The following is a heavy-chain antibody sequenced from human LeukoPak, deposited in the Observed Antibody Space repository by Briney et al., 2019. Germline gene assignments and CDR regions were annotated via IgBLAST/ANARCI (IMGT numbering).Heavy chain of an antibody. CDR3: ARDFPFTFGAVVLTHWYFDL. V-gene: IGHV3-11*01. CDR2: ISPSGTAI. J-gene: IGHJ2*01. CDR1: GFTFSDYY. Sequence: GGSLRLSCEASGFTFSDYYMSWIRQVPGKGLEWLLYISPSGTAIYYADSVKGRFTISRDNAKNSLFLQMNTLRAEDTAVYYCARDFPFTFGAVVLTHWYFDLWGRGTLVTVSS. D-gene: IGHD3-16*01.